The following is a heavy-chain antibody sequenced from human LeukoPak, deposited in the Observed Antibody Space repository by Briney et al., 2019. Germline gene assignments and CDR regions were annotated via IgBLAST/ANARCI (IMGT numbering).Heavy chain of an antibody. D-gene: IGHD6-13*01. CDR3: ARTPGYSSSWSRGFDY. CDR2: INHSGST. CDR1: GGSFSGYY. V-gene: IGHV4-34*01. Sequence: PSETLSLTCAVYGGSFSGYYWSWIRQPPGKGLEWIGEINHSGSTNYNPSLKSRVTISVDTSKNQFSLKLSSVTAAGTAVYYCARTPGYSSSWSRGFDYWGQGTLVTVSS. J-gene: IGHJ4*02.